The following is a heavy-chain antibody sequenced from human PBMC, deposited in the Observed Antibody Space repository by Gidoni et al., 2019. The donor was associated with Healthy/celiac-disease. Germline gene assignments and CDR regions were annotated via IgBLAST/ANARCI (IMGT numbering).Heavy chain of an antibody. CDR3: ASSVGATTDFDY. CDR1: GGSISSYY. D-gene: IGHD1-26*01. V-gene: IGHV4-59*01. CDR2: IYYSGST. Sequence: QVQLQESGPGLVKPSETLSLTCTVSGGSISSYYWSWIRQPPGKGLEWIGYIYYSGSTNYNPSLKSRVTISVDTSKNQFSLKLSSVTAADTAVYYCASSVGATTDFDYWGQGTLVTVSS. J-gene: IGHJ4*02.